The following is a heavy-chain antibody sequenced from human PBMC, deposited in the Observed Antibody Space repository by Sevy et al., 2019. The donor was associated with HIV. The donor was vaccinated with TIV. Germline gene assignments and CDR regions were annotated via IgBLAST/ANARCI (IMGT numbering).Heavy chain of an antibody. J-gene: IGHJ6*02. Sequence: GGSLRLSCAASGFTFRNYWMHWVRQAPGKGLVSVSYIHTDGSSSYYADYVKGRFTISRDKSKSTLYLQMKSLRAEDTAVYYCARVGYCRGGTCFSGFYYAMDVWGQGTTVTVSS. CDR1: GFTFRNYW. V-gene: IGHV3-74*01. CDR2: IHTDGSSS. D-gene: IGHD2-15*01. CDR3: ARVGYCRGGTCFSGFYYAMDV.